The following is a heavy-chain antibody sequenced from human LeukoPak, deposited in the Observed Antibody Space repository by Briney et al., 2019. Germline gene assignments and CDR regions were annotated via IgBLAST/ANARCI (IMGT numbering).Heavy chain of an antibody. CDR3: ARVYLVVAPAAIRYYYMDV. Sequence: GGSLRLSCAASGFTFSSYSMNWVRQAPGKGLEWVSSISSSSSYIYYADSVKGRFTISRDNAKNSLYLQMNSLRAEDTAVYYCARVYLVVAPAAIRYYYMDVWGKGTTVTVSS. V-gene: IGHV3-21*01. D-gene: IGHD2-2*01. J-gene: IGHJ6*03. CDR1: GFTFSSYS. CDR2: ISSSSSYI.